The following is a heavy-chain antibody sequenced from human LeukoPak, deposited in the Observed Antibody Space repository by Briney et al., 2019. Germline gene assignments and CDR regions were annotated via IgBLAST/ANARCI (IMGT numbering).Heavy chain of an antibody. V-gene: IGHV1-2*06. Sequence: ASVKVSCKASGYTFSAYYMHWVRQAPGQALEWMGRINPNSGGTNYAQKFQGRVTMTRDTSISTAYMDLSRLRSDDTAVYYCRRVVGECSSTSCYGAYAFDIWGQGTMVTVSS. D-gene: IGHD2-2*01. CDR1: GYTFSAYY. J-gene: IGHJ3*02. CDR2: INPNSGGT. CDR3: RRVVGECSSTSCYGAYAFDI.